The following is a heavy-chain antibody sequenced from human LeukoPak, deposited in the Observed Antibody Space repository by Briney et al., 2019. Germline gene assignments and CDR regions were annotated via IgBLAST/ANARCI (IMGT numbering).Heavy chain of an antibody. V-gene: IGHV3-21*01. CDR3: ARDEGYYDSSGTFDY. Sequence: GGSLRLSCAASGFTFSSYSMNWVRQAPGKGLEWASSISSSSSYIYYADSVKGRFTISRDNAKNSLYLQMNSLRAEDTAVYYCARDEGYYDSSGTFDYWGQGTLVTVSS. CDR2: ISSSSSYI. D-gene: IGHD3-22*01. J-gene: IGHJ4*02. CDR1: GFTFSSYS.